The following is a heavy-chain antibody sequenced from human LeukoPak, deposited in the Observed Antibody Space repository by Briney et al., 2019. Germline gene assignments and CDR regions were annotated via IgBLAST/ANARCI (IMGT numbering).Heavy chain of an antibody. V-gene: IGHV4-31*03. CDR1: GGSITSGGYY. D-gene: IGHD5-24*01. J-gene: IGHJ6*03. CDR2: IYYSGST. CDR3: ARARRDGYNYDDYYYHYYMDV. Sequence: PSRTLSLTCTVSGGSITSGGYYWSWIRQHPGKGLEWIGYIYYSGSTYYNPSLKSRVTISVDTSKNQFSLKLSSVTAADTAVYYCARARRDGYNYDDYYYHYYMDVWGKGTTVTVSS.